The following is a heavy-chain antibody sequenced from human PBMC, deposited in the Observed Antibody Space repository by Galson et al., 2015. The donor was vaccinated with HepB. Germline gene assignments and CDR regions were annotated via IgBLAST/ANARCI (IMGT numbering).Heavy chain of an antibody. CDR2: IYSDGST. J-gene: IGHJ2*01. CDR1: GFSVGVHA. Sequence: SLRLSCAASGFSVGVHALTWVRQAPGKGLEWVSFIYSDGSTYYADSVKGRFTISRDHCENTLFLQMNSLRAEDTAVYYCARELSTGSLFWYFDLWGRGTLVTVSS. CDR3: ARELSTGSLFWYFDL. D-gene: IGHD1-26*01. V-gene: IGHV3-66*01.